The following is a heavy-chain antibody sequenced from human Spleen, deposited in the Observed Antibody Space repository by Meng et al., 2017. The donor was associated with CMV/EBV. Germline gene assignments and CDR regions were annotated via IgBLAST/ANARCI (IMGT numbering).Heavy chain of an antibody. Sequence: CAASGFTFSSYGMHWVRQAPGKGLEWVAVISYDGSNKYYADSVKGRFTIPRDNSKNTLYPQMNSLRAEDTAVYYCAKDPSDWGTNYWGQGTLVTVSS. CDR1: GFTFSSYG. D-gene: IGHD3-16*01. V-gene: IGHV3-30*18. CDR2: ISYDGSNK. CDR3: AKDPSDWGTNY. J-gene: IGHJ4*02.